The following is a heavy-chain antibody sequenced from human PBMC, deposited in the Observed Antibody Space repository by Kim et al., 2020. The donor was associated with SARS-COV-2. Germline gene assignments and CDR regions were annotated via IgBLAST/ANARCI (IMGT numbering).Heavy chain of an antibody. D-gene: IGHD5-18*01. CDR3: ARSLGGSGYCYGHHDY. J-gene: IGHJ4*02. CDR2: IYYSGST. CDR1: GGSISSYY. Sequence: SETLSLTCTVSGGSISSYYWSWIRQPPGKGLEWIGYIYYSGSTNYNPSLKSRVTISVDTSKNQFSLQLSSVTAADTAVYYCARSLGGSGYCYGHHDYWCQGTLVTVSS. V-gene: IGHV4-59*01.